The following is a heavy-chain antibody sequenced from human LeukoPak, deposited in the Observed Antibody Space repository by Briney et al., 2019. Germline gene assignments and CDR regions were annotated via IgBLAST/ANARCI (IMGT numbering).Heavy chain of an antibody. D-gene: IGHD6-19*01. V-gene: IGHV3-33*08. J-gene: IGHJ4*02. CDR1: GFTFDDYA. CDR3: ARSLGWYQVDY. CDR2: IWHDGSNK. Sequence: PGRSLRLSCAASGFTFDDYAMHWARQAPGKGLEWVAVIWHDGSNKNCADSVKGRFTISRDNSKNTLFLQMNSLRAEDTAVYYCARSLGWYQVDYWGQGTLVTVSS.